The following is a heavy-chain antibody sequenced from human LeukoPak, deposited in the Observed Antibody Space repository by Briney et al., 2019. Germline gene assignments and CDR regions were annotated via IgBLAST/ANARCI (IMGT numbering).Heavy chain of an antibody. D-gene: IGHD6-13*01. V-gene: IGHV1-18*01. Sequence: ASVKVSCKASGYTFSRYGISWVRQAPGQGLEWVGWISAHNGNANSAQTLQDRITMTTDTSTSTAYMELRSLRSDDTAIYYCARDLKDSRNSYYFDCWGQGTLVTVSS. CDR3: ARDLKDSRNSYYFDC. CDR2: ISAHNGNA. CDR1: GYTFSRYG. J-gene: IGHJ4*02.